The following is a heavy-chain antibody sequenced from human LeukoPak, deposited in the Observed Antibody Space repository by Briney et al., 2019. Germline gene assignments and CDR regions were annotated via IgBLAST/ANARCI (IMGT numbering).Heavy chain of an antibody. CDR1: GYTFTSYY. V-gene: IGHV1-2*02. Sequence: ASVKVSCKASGYTFTSYYMHWVRQAPGQGLEWMGWINPNSGGTNYAQKFQGRVTMTRDTSISTAYMELSRLRSDDTAVYYCARAIVVVPAVYYYYMDVWGKGTTVTVSS. CDR2: INPNSGGT. D-gene: IGHD2-2*01. CDR3: ARAIVVVPAVYYYYMDV. J-gene: IGHJ6*03.